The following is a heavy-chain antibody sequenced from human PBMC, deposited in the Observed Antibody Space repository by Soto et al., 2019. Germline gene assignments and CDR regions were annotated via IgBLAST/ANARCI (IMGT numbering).Heavy chain of an antibody. CDR1: VGSITSGGYS. CDR2: IYHSGST. V-gene: IGHV4-30-2*01. Sequence: QLQLQESGSGLVKPSQTLALTCAVSVGSITSGGYSWRWIRQPPGKCLEWIGYIYHSGSTYYNPSLKSRVTVSVDRSKNQFSLKLSSVTAADTAVYYCTRDPGLWGRGTLVTVSS. J-gene: IGHJ2*01. CDR3: TRDPGL.